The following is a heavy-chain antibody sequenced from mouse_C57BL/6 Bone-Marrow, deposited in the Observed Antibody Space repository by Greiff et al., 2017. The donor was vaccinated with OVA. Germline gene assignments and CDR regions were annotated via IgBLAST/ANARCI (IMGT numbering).Heavy chain of an antibody. D-gene: IGHD1-1*01. CDR1: GFTFSDYG. CDR2: ISNLAYSI. Sequence: EVQGVESGGGLVQPGGSLKLSCAASGFTFSDYGMAWVRQAPRKGPEWVAFISNLAYSIYYADTVTGRFTISRENAKNTLYLEMSSLRSEDTAMYYCARFTTVVAPSYYAMDYWGQGTSVTVSS. V-gene: IGHV5-15*01. CDR3: ARFTTVVAPSYYAMDY. J-gene: IGHJ4*01.